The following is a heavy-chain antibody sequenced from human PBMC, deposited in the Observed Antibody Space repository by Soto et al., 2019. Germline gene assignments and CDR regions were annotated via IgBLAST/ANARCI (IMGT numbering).Heavy chain of an antibody. CDR1: GFTFSSYW. V-gene: IGHV3-7*04. Sequence: PGGSLRLSCAASGFTFSSYWMTWVRQAPGKGLEWVANIKPDGSEKWYVGSVKGRFTISRDNAKNSLYLQMNSLGVEDTAVYYCARGDYYDTTGPFSDAFDIWGQGTMVTVSS. CDR3: ARGDYYDTTGPFSDAFDI. CDR2: IKPDGSEK. J-gene: IGHJ3*02. D-gene: IGHD3-22*01.